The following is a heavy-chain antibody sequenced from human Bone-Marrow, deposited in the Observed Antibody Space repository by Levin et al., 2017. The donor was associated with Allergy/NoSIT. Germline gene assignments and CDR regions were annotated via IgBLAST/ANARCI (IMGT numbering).Heavy chain of an antibody. CDR2: ISYDGSNK. Sequence: PGGSLRLSCAPSGLSFSGHAMHWARQAPGKGLEWVAIISYDGSNKYYADSVKGRFTISRDDSKNTLYLQMDSLKTEDTAVYYCAREGAPAYGSSWYALERWGQGTLVTVSS. D-gene: IGHD6-13*01. CDR3: AREGAPAYGSSWYALER. V-gene: IGHV3-30-3*01. J-gene: IGHJ4*02. CDR1: GLSFSGHA.